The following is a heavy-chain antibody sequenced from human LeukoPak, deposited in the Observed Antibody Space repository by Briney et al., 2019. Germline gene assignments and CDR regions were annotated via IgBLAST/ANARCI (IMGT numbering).Heavy chain of an antibody. CDR2: IYYSGST. D-gene: IGHD3-10*01. CDR1: GGSISSSSYY. CDR3: ASTYGSGSYYFDY. V-gene: IGHV4-39*01. Sequence: PSETLSLTCTVSGGSISSSSYYWCWIRQPPGKGLEWIGSIYYSGSTYYNPSLKSRITISVDTSKNQFSLKLSSVTAADTAVYYCASTYGSGSYYFDYWGQGTLVTVSS. J-gene: IGHJ4*02.